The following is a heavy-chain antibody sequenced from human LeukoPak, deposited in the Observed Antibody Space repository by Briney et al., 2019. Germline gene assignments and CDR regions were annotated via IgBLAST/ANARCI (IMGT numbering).Heavy chain of an antibody. D-gene: IGHD6-19*01. V-gene: IGHV4-39*01. CDR2: IYYSGST. J-gene: IGHJ4*02. CDR3: ARHLIAVAGTGVDY. Sequence: SETLSLTCTVSGGSISSYYWGWIRQPPGKGLEWIGSIYYSGSTYYNPSLKSRVTISVDTSKNQFSLKLSSVTAADTAVYYCARHLIAVAGTGVDYWGQGTLVTVSS. CDR1: GGSISSYY.